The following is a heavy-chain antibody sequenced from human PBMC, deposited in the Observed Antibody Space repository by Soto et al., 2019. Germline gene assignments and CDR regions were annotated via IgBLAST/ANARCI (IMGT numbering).Heavy chain of an antibody. CDR2: INPSDGSR. V-gene: IGHV1-46*01. D-gene: IGHD3-22*01. Sequence: ASVKVSCKASGYTFTSYYMNWVRQAPGQGLEWMGWINPSDGSRNYAQKFEDRVTMTTATSTNTVFLELRSLKSDDTAIYYCARDRLRGYDSSGFYSWGQGTMVTVSS. CDR3: ARDRLRGYDSSGFYS. CDR1: GYTFTSYY. J-gene: IGHJ4*02.